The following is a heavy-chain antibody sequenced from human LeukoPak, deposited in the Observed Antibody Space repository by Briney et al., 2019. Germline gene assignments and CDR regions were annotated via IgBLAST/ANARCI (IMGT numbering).Heavy chain of an antibody. CDR1: GYSLGKNYY. CDR2: IYGRAST. Sequence: SETLSLTCAVSGYSLGKNYYWGLIRQSPGEGLEWIGRIYGRASTSYNPSLMNRVTMSVDTSKNHFSLQLTSVTAADTAVYYCARYDSRGSASTKFDYWGPGIQVTVSS. V-gene: IGHV4-38-2*01. CDR3: ARYDSRGSASTKFDY. J-gene: IGHJ4*02. D-gene: IGHD3-3*01.